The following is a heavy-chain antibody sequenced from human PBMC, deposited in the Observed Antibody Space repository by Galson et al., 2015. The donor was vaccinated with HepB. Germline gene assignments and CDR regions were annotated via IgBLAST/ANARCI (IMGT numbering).Heavy chain of an antibody. CDR1: EFTFRDYG. CDR2: ISSSTSYI. CDR3: ARDYYGSGSFGGDAFDI. J-gene: IGHJ3*02. D-gene: IGHD3-10*01. V-gene: IGHV3-21*04. Sequence: SLRLRRGALEFTFRDYGMHCGRQAPGQGPEWDSSISSSTSYIYHAHPATGRFTISRDNAKNSLYLQMTSLRAEDTAVYYCARDYYGSGSFGGDAFDIWGQGTMVTFSS.